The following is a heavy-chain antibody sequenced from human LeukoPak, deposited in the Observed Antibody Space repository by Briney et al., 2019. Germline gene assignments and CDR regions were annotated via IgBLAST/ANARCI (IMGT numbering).Heavy chain of an antibody. D-gene: IGHD1-26*01. Sequence: ASVKVSCKASGYTFTSYGISWVRQAPGQGLEWMGWISAYNGNTKYAEKLQGRVTMTTDTSTSTAYMELRSLRSDDTAVYYCARVSIVGATSHARFDYWGQGTLVTVSS. V-gene: IGHV1-18*01. CDR3: ARVSIVGATSHARFDY. CDR2: ISAYNGNT. CDR1: GYTFTSYG. J-gene: IGHJ4*02.